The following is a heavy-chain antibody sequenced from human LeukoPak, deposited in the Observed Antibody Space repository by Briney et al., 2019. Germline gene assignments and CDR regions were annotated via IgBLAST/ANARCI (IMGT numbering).Heavy chain of an antibody. Sequence: QPGGSLRLSCAASGFPFSGYWMNWVRQAPGKGLEWVAIVKPDGSQENYVDSVMGRFTISRDNAKNSLYLQMNSLRVEDTAVYYCARDIGSFALDSWGQGALVTVSS. CDR2: VKPDGSQE. J-gene: IGHJ4*02. CDR1: GFPFSGYW. CDR3: ARDIGSFALDS. D-gene: IGHD6-13*01. V-gene: IGHV3-7*01.